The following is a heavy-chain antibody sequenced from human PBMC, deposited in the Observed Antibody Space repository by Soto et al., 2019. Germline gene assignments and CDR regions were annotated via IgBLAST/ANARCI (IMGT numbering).Heavy chain of an antibody. J-gene: IGHJ6*03. D-gene: IGHD1-7*01. CDR2: INAGNGNT. CDR1: GYTFTSYA. V-gene: IGHV1-3*01. CDR3: ARVSYDNWNYFQNYYYYMDV. Sequence: ASVKVSCKASGYTFTSYAMHWVRQAPGQRLEWMGWINAGNGNTKYSQKFQGRVTITRDTSASTAYMELSSLRSEDTAVYYCARVSYDNWNYFQNYYYYMDVWGKGTTVTVSS.